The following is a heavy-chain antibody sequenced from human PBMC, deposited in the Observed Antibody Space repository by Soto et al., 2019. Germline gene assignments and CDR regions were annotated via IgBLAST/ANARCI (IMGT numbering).Heavy chain of an antibody. CDR2: IIPIFGTA. J-gene: IGHJ6*02. V-gene: IGHV1-69*06. CDR3: ARAHLDIVATIDYYGMDV. D-gene: IGHD5-12*01. Sequence: QVQLVQSGAEVKKPGSSVKVSCKASGGTFSSYAISWVRQAPGQGLEWMGGIIPIFGTANYAQKFQGRVTVTAKKSTSTAYRELSSLRSEDTAVYYCARAHLDIVATIDYYGMDVWGQGTTVTVSS. CDR1: GGTFSSYA.